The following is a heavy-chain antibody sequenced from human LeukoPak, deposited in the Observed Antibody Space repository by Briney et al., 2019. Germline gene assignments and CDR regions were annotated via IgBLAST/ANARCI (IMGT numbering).Heavy chain of an antibody. CDR3: AKRGGSTFQYSNWFDP. D-gene: IGHD2/OR15-2a*01. CDR2: IYPAVSDT. J-gene: IGHJ5*02. V-gene: IGHV5-51*01. Sequence: GESLKISCQASGYTFSDSWIGWVRQAPAKGLQWMGIIYPAVSDTKFNPSFQGRVTMSADKSTRTAYLHWSSLDVSDSAICYCAKRGGSTFQYSNWFDPWGQGTLVTVSS. CDR1: GYTFSDSW.